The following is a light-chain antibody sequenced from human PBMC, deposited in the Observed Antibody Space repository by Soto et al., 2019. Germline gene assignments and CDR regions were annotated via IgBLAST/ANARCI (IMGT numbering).Light chain of an antibody. CDR3: QQHRSYPVT. V-gene: IGKV1-5*01. J-gene: IGKJ4*01. CDR2: DAP. CDR1: QGIAIW. Sequence: DIQMTQSPSTLSASVGDRVTITCRASQGIAIWLSWYQQKPGKAPNLIIYDAPNLKSGVPSRFSGSGSGTEFTLTISSLQPEDFASYYCQQHRSYPVTFGGGTKVEIK.